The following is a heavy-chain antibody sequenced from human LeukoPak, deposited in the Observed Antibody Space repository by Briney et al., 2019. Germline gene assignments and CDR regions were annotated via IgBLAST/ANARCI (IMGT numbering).Heavy chain of an antibody. CDR1: GFTFSSYS. J-gene: IGHJ6*02. Sequence: GGSLRLSCAASGFTFSSYSMNWVRQAPGKGLEWVSSISSSSSYIYYADSVKGRFTISRDNAKNSLYLQVNSLRAEDTAVYYCTRGPIQLWLYYGMDVWGQGTTVIVSS. D-gene: IGHD5-18*01. V-gene: IGHV3-21*03. CDR3: TRGPIQLWLYYGMDV. CDR2: ISSSSSYI.